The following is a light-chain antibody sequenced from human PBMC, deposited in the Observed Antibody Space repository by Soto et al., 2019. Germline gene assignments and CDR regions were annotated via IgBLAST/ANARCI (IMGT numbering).Light chain of an antibody. CDR3: QQYNNWRT. Sequence: ETVLTQSPGTLSLSPGERATLSCRASQSVTNSYLAWYQQKPGQAPRLLIYDASTRATGIPARFSGSGSGTEFTLTIRSLQSEDFAVYYCQQYNNWRTFGQGTKVDI. J-gene: IGKJ1*01. CDR1: QSVTNSY. CDR2: DAS. V-gene: IGKV3D-15*01.